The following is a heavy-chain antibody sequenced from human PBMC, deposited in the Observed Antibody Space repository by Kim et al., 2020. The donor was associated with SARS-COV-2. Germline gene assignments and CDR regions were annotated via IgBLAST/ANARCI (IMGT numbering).Heavy chain of an antibody. CDR3: TTAVLYSSAWYKAFDI. J-gene: IGHJ3*02. D-gene: IGHD6-19*01. Sequence: APVKGEFTISRDDSKNTMYLKMNSLKTEDPAVYYCTTAVLYSSAWYKAFDIWGQGTMVTVSS. V-gene: IGHV3-15*01.